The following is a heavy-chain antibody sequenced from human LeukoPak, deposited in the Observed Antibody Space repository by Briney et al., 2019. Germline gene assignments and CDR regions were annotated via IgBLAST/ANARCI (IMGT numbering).Heavy chain of an antibody. V-gene: IGHV4-4*02. Sequence: SETLSLTCTVSGGSISSSNWWSWVRQPPGKGLEWIGEIYHSGSTNYNPSLKSRVTISVDKSKNQFSLKLSSVTAADTAVYYCAETYSGSYYGYWGQGTLVTVSS. D-gene: IGHD1-26*01. CDR3: AETYSGSYYGY. CDR1: GGSISSSNW. J-gene: IGHJ4*02. CDR2: IYHSGST.